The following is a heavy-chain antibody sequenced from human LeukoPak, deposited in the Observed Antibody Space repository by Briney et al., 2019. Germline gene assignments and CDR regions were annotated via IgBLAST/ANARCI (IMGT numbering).Heavy chain of an antibody. CDR2: IYYSGST. J-gene: IGHJ4*02. D-gene: IGHD1-26*01. V-gene: IGHV4-30-4*08. Sequence: SWIRQPPGKGLEWIGYIYYSGSTYYNPSLKSRVTISVDTSKNQFSLKLSSVTAADTAVYYCARVVGALHLDYWGQGTLVTVSS. CDR3: ARVVGALHLDY.